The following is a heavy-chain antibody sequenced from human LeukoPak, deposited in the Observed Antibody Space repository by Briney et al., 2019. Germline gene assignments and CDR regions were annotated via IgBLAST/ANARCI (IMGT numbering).Heavy chain of an antibody. D-gene: IGHD1-14*01. J-gene: IGHJ2*01. CDR3: ARGGGAYHPLLWHFDL. CDR1: GFSFSDYY. Sequence: GGSLRLSCAASGFSFSDYYMTWLRQAPGKGLECISYTSSGGKTIYSSDSVKGPFFISRDNAKISLYLQMTNLKVEDTAIYYRARGGGAYHPLLWHFDLWGRGTLVTVSS. V-gene: IGHV3-11*04. CDR2: TSSGGKTI.